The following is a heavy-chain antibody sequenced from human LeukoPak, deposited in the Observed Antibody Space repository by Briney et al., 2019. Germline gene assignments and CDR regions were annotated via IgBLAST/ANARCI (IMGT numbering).Heavy chain of an antibody. CDR2: IIPILGIA. J-gene: IGHJ4*02. Sequence: ASVKVSCKASGGTFSSYAISWVRQAPGQGLEWMGRIIPILGIANYAQKFQGRVTITADKSTSTAYMELSSLRSEDTAVYFCSRSSAAAGAVGYWGQGTLVTVSS. D-gene: IGHD6-13*01. V-gene: IGHV1-69*04. CDR1: GGTFSSYA. CDR3: SRSSAAAGAVGY.